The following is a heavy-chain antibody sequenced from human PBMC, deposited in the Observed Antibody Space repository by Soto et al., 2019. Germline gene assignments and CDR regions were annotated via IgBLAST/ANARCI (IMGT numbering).Heavy chain of an antibody. Sequence: QVQLVQSGAEVRKPGSSVKVSCRASGSTFSSYTVNWVRQAPGQGLEWIGRIIPILGTTDYARRLKRRVTSTADRSAKTADMELTRLTSEDTAVYYCARRRYCGADCYSKFYYGMDVWGQGTRVTVSS. V-gene: IGHV1-69*08. CDR3: ARRRYCGADCYSKFYYGMDV. D-gene: IGHD2-21*02. J-gene: IGHJ6*02. CDR2: IIPILGTT. CDR1: GSTFSSYT.